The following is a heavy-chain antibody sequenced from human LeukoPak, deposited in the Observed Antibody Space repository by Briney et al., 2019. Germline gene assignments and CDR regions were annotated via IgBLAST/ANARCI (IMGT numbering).Heavy chain of an antibody. V-gene: IGHV3-23*01. D-gene: IGHD2-2*01. CDR2: ISGSGGST. CDR1: GFTFSSYA. Sequence: GGSLRLSCAASGFTFSSYAMSWVRQAPGKGLEWVSAISGSGGSTYYADSVKGRFTISKDNAKNSLYLQMNSLRAEDTAVYYCARENQKGYCSSTSCYGWFDPWGQGTLVTVSS. CDR3: ARENQKGYCSSTSCYGWFDP. J-gene: IGHJ5*02.